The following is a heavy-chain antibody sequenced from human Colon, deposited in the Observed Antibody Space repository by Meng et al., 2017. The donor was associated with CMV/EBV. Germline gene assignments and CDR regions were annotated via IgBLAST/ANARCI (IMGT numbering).Heavy chain of an antibody. J-gene: IGHJ4*02. Sequence: GSLRLSWAASGSSFSNSWMIWVRRAPGKGLEWVAKTNEDGSDKYYVDSVKGRFTIFRDNAKNSVYLQMNSLRAEDTAVYYCASTGPLYGLYFCYWGQGTLVTVSS. CDR1: GSSFSNSW. CDR2: TNEDGSDK. CDR3: ASTGPLYGLYFCY. V-gene: IGHV3-7*01. D-gene: IGHD2-8*01.